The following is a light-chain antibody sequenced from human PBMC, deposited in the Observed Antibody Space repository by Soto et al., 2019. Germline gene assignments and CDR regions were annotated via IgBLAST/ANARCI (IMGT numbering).Light chain of an antibody. Sequence: DIVMTQSPATLSVSPGERATLSCRASQSISNNLAWYQQKPGQAPRLLIYDASTRATGVPARFSGSGSGTECTLTISSLQSEDFAVDYCQQCTNWPPYTFGQGTKLEIK. CDR2: DAS. CDR3: QQCTNWPPYT. J-gene: IGKJ2*01. V-gene: IGKV3-15*01. CDR1: QSISNN.